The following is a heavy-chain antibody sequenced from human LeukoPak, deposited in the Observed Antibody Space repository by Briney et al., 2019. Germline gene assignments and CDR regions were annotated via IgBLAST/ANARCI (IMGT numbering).Heavy chain of an antibody. CDR3: ARELTPKGDAFDI. V-gene: IGHV4-34*01. CDR2: INHSGST. CDR1: GGSFSGYY. Sequence: KTSETLSLTCAVYGGSFSGYYWSWIRQPPGKGLEWIGEINHSGSTNYNPSLKSRVTISVDTSKNQFSLKLSSVTAADTAVYYCARELTPKGDAFDIWGQGTMVTVSS. J-gene: IGHJ3*02. D-gene: IGHD1-14*01.